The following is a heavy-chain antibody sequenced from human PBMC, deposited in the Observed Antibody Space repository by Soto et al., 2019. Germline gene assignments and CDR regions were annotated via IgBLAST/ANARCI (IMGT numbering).Heavy chain of an antibody. J-gene: IGHJ5*02. CDR1: GFSLSTSGAA. CDR2: RYWDGDK. V-gene: IGHV2-5*02. D-gene: IGHD3-3*01. CDR3: AHRATLIIFGLIIDNGMLFDP. Sequence: QINLIESGPTLVKPTQTLTLTCTFSGFSLSTSGAAVGWVRQPPGRALEWLALRYWDGDKRYNGSLGKRLTPTKDTTMNQTVLTLTNVDPAHTATSYCAHRATLIIFGLIIDNGMLFDPWGQGPRVIASS.